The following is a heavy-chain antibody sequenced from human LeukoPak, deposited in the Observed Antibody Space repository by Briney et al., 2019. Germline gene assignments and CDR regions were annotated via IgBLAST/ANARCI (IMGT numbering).Heavy chain of an antibody. CDR3: ARHRLNSSGWLRAGGNNWFDP. J-gene: IGHJ5*02. Sequence: PSETLSLTCTVSGGSISSSSYYWGWIRQPPGKGLEWIGSIYYSGSTYYNPSLKSRVTISVDTSKNQFSLKLSSVTAADTAVYYCARHRLNSSGWLRAGGNNWFDPWGQGTLVTVSS. V-gene: IGHV4-39*01. D-gene: IGHD6-19*01. CDR2: IYYSGST. CDR1: GGSISSSSYY.